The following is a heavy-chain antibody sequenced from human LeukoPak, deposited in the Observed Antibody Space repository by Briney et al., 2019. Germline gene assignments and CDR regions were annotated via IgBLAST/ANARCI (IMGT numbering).Heavy chain of an antibody. CDR2: TYYRSKWYN. Sequence: SQTLSLTCAISGDSVSSNSAAWNWIRQSPSRGLEWLGRTYYRSKWYNDYAVSVKSRITINPDTSKNQFSLQLNSVTPEDTAVYYCARFGSWGGHYYYYGMDVWGQGTTVTVSS. CDR1: GDSVSSNSAA. D-gene: IGHD3-10*01. CDR3: ARFGSWGGHYYYYGMDV. V-gene: IGHV6-1*01. J-gene: IGHJ6*02.